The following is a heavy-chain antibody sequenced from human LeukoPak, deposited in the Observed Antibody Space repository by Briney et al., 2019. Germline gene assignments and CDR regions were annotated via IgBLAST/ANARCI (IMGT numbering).Heavy chain of an antibody. Sequence: SETLSLTCAVYGGSFSGYYWSWIRQPPGKGLKWIGEINHSGSTNYNPSLKSRVTISVDTSKNQFSLKLSSVTAADTAVYYCARGPGGFWSGYYLDYWGQGTLVTVSS. CDR1: GGSFSGYY. D-gene: IGHD3-3*01. V-gene: IGHV4-34*01. J-gene: IGHJ4*02. CDR2: INHSGST. CDR3: ARGPGGFWSGYYLDY.